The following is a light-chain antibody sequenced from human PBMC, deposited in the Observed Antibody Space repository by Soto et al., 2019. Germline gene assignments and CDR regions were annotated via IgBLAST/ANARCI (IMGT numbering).Light chain of an antibody. V-gene: IGKV1-9*01. CDR2: AAS. CDR1: QGISSY. Sequence: IQLTQSPSSLSASVGDRVTITGRASQGISSYLAWYQQTTGKAPKLPIYAASTLQSGVPSRFSGSGSGTDFTLSFSRLQPEDFETYYCQQLNSYPITFGQGTRLEIK. CDR3: QQLNSYPIT. J-gene: IGKJ5*01.